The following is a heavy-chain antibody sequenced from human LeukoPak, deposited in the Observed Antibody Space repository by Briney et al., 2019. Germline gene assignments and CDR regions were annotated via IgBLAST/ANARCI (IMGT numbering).Heavy chain of an antibody. Sequence: GGSLRLSCAASGFTVKNNYMSWVRQAPGKGLEWVSVIYSGGSTYYADSVKGRFTISRDNSKNTLYLQMNSLRADDTAMYYCVRDNPRCCGVVPANIDDLWGQGTLVTVSS. J-gene: IGHJ5*02. CDR2: IYSGGST. CDR1: GFTVKNNY. CDR3: VRDNPRCCGVVPANIDDL. D-gene: IGHD2-21*02. V-gene: IGHV3-66*01.